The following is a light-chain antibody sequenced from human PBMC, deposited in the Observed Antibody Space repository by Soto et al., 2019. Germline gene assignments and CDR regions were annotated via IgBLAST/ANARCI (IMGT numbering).Light chain of an antibody. J-gene: IGLJ2*01. V-gene: IGLV2-14*02. Sequence: QSALTQPASVSGSPGQSITISCTGTTSDVGSYNLVSWYQQHPGKAPKLIIYDVNTRPSGVPDRFSGSTSGNTASLTVSGLQAEDEANYYCSSYTGTNVIFGGGTKLTVL. CDR3: SSYTGTNVI. CDR1: TSDVGSYNL. CDR2: DVN.